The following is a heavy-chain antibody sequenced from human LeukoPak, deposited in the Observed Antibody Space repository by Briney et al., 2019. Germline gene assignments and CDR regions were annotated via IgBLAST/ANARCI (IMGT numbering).Heavy chain of an antibody. CDR1: GGTFSSYG. V-gene: IGHV1-18*01. D-gene: IGHD2-21*01. CDR3: ARSPYFIAQDNWFDP. J-gene: IGHJ5*02. Sequence: ASVKVSCKASGGTFSSYGISWVRQAPGQGLEWMGWIGAYNGNTNYAQKLQGRVTMTTDTSTSTAYMELRSLRSDDTAVYYCARSPYFIAQDNWFDPWGQGTLVTVSS. CDR2: IGAYNGNT.